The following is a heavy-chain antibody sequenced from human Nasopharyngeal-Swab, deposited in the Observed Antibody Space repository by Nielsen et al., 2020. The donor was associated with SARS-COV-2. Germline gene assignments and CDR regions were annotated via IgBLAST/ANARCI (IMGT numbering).Heavy chain of an antibody. V-gene: IGHV1-24*01. CDR1: GDTLFELS. CDR3: ARNPVDYDYVWGSYRYRTFDY. D-gene: IGHD3-16*02. CDR2: LNLENGET. J-gene: IGHJ4*02. Sequence: ASVKVSGKVSGDTLFELSMHWVRKEPGKGLEWMGGLNLENGETIYAQKFQGRVTMTEDTSTDTAYMGLSSLRSEDRAVYYCARNPVDYDYVWGSYRYRTFDYWGQGALVTVSS.